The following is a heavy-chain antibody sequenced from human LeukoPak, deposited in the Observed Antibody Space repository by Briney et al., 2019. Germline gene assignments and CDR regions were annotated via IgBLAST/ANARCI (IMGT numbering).Heavy chain of an antibody. CDR1: GFTFSSYW. V-gene: IGHV3-7*01. Sequence: PGGSLRLSCAASGFTFSSYWMSWVRQAPGKGLEWVANIKQDGSEKYYVDSVKGRFTISRDNAKNSLYLQMNSLRAEDTAVYYCARDSKAVAGWDYYYGMDVWGQGTTVTVSS. J-gene: IGHJ6*02. D-gene: IGHD6-19*01. CDR3: ARDSKAVAGWDYYYGMDV. CDR2: IKQDGSEK.